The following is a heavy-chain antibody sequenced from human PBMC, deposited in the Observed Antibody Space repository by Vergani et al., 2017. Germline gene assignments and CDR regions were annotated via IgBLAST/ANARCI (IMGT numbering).Heavy chain of an antibody. CDR1: GFSLSTSGVG. CDR3: AHFPRLQYYYDAFDI. Sequence: QITLKESGPTLVKPTQTLTLTCTFSGFSLSTSGVGVGWIRQPPGKALEWLALIYWNDDKRYSPSLKSRLTITKDTSKNQVVLTMTNMDPVDTATYYCAHFPRLQYYYDAFDIWGQGTMVTVSS. J-gene: IGHJ3*02. D-gene: IGHD3-10*01. CDR2: IYWNDDK. V-gene: IGHV2-5*01.